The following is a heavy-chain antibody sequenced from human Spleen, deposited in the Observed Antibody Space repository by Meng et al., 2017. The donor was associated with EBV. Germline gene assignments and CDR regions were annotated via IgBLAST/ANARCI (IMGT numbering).Heavy chain of an antibody. V-gene: IGHV4-4*02. J-gene: IGHJ5*02. CDR2: IYHSRST. D-gene: IGHD3-16*01. CDR3: AQRERWGLDP. Sequence: GAGHGLGRPSQTSSRTCSGSGGSSSSGNWWSLVRQTRGKGVEWIGEIYHSRSTSYNPSLESRVTISVDKYKHQIFLKRRFVTAADAAVYYCAQRERWGLDPWGQGTLVTVSS. CDR1: GGSSSSGNW.